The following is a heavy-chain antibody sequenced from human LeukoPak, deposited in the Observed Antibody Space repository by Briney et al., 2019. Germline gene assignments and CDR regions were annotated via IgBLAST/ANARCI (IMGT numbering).Heavy chain of an antibody. CDR3: VREDTPATANY. D-gene: IGHD2-21*02. Sequence: GGSLRLSCAASGFNFANHAMSWVRQTAGKGLEWGSAISGGGDITYYADSVKGRFTISRDNSKDTLFLQMHSLRPGDTAVYYCVREDTPATANYWGQGTLVTISS. CDR1: GFNFANHA. CDR2: ISGGGDIT. V-gene: IGHV3-23*01. J-gene: IGHJ4*02.